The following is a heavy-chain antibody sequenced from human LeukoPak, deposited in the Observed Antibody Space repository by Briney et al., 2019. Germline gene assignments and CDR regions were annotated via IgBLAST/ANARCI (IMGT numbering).Heavy chain of an antibody. CDR3: ARVPNIAAAGIGWFDP. CDR2: ISAYNGNT. Sequence: ASVKVSCKASGYTFTSYGISWVRQAPGQGLEWMGWISAYNGNTNYAQKLQGRVTMTTDTSTSTAYMELRSLRSDDTAVYYCARVPNIAAAGIGWFDPWGQGTLVTVSS. D-gene: IGHD6-13*01. V-gene: IGHV1-18*01. CDR1: GYTFTSYG. J-gene: IGHJ5*02.